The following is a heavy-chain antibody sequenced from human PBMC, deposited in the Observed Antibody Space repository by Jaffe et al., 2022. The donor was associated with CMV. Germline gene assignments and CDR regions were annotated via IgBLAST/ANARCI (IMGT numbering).Heavy chain of an antibody. J-gene: IGHJ5*02. V-gene: IGHV3-64*01. CDR1: GFTFSSYA. Sequence: EVQLVESGGGLVQPGGSLRLSCAASGFTFSSYAMHWVRQAPGKGLEYVSAISSNGGSTYYANSVKGRFTISRDNSKNTLYLQMGSLRAEDMAVYYCARGPDRVLVGNWFDPWGQGTLVTVSS. D-gene: IGHD1-26*01. CDR3: ARGPDRVLVGNWFDP. CDR2: ISSNGGST.